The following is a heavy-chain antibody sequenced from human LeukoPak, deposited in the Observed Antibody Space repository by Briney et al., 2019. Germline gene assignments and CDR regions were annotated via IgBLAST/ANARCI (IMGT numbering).Heavy chain of an antibody. Sequence: GGSLRLSCAASGFTFSSYEMNWVRQAPGKGLEWVSYISSSGSTIYYADSVKDRFTISRDNAKNSLYLQMNSLRAEDTAVYYCARVRRIITTPAGLDYWGQGTLVTVSS. CDR2: ISSSGSTI. J-gene: IGHJ4*02. V-gene: IGHV3-48*03. CDR3: ARVRRIITTPAGLDY. D-gene: IGHD1-14*01. CDR1: GFTFSSYE.